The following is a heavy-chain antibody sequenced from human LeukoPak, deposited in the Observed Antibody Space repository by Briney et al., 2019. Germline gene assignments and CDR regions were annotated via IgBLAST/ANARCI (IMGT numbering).Heavy chain of an antibody. CDR3: ARGQWSDSGGYSLDLDY. V-gene: IGHV4-39*07. CDR2: IYYSGST. CDR1: GGSIRSYSYY. J-gene: IGHJ4*02. Sequence: SETLSLTCIVSGGSIRSYSYYWGWIRQPPGKGLEWIGSIYYSGSTYYNSSLKSRLTISVDTSKNQFSLKLSSVTAADTAVYYCARGQWSDSGGYSLDLDYWGQGTLVTVSS. D-gene: IGHD3-22*01.